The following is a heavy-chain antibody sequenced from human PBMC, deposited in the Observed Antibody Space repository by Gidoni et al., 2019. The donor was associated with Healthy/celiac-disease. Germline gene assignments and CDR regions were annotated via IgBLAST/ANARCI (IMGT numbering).Heavy chain of an antibody. Sequence: EVQLLESGGGLVQPGGSLRLSCAASGFTFSSYAMSWVRQAPGKGLEWVSAISGSGGSTYYADSVKGRFTISRDNSKNTLYLQMNSLRAEDTAVYYCAKDRITMVRGVIMGFDYWGQGTLVTVSS. CDR1: GFTFSSYA. J-gene: IGHJ4*02. CDR2: ISGSGGST. D-gene: IGHD3-10*01. CDR3: AKDRITMVRGVIMGFDY. V-gene: IGHV3-23*01.